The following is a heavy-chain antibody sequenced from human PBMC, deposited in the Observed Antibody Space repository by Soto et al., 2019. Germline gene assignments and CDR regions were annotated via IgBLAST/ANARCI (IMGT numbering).Heavy chain of an antibody. D-gene: IGHD2-2*01. V-gene: IGHV1-69*06. J-gene: IGHJ3*02. Sequence: VGDSCAASRRTFVGYPIICVRQHHGPGTDWMGGIIPIFGTANYAQKFQGRVTITADKSTSTAYMELSSLRSEDTAVYYCASTMRYCSSTSCYRYAFDSWGQGIMVTGSS. CDR1: RRTFVGYP. CDR3: ASTMRYCSSTSCYRYAFDS. CDR2: IIPIFGTA.